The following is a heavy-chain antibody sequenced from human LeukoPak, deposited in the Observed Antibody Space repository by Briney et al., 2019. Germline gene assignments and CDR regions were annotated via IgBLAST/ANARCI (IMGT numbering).Heavy chain of an antibody. D-gene: IGHD2-2*01. CDR1: GFTFSSYG. Sequence: PGGSLRLSCAASGFTFSSYGMSWVRQAPGKGLEWVSAISGSGGSTYYADSVKGRFTISRDNSKNTLYLQMNSLRAEDTAVYYCAKGGYCSSTSCYSYYYYYMDVWGKGTTVTISS. J-gene: IGHJ6*03. CDR3: AKGGYCSSTSCYSYYYYYMDV. V-gene: IGHV3-23*01. CDR2: ISGSGGST.